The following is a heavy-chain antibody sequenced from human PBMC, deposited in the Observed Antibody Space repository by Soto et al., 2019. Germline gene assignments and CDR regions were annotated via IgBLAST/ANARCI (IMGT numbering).Heavy chain of an antibody. J-gene: IGHJ4*02. V-gene: IGHV3-23*01. CDR1: GFTFSSYA. Sequence: EVQLLESGGGLVQPGGSLRLSCAASGFTFSSYAMSWVRQAPGKGLEWVSAISGSGGSTYYADSVKGRFTISRDNSKNTLYLQMNSPRAEDTAVYYCAKDEEGEWLRFYMGYWGQGTLVTVSS. CDR2: ISGSGGST. CDR3: AKDEEGEWLRFYMGY. D-gene: IGHD5-12*01.